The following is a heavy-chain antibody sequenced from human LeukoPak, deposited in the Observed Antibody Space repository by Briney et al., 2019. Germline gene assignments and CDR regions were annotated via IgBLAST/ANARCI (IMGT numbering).Heavy chain of an antibody. CDR3: ARHELKDIVVMVAASPFDP. D-gene: IGHD2-15*01. V-gene: IGHV4-39*01. CDR2: IYYSGST. CDR1: GGSISSSSYY. Sequence: SETLSLTCTVSGGSISSSSYYWGWIRQPPGKGLEWIGSIYYSGSTYYNPSLKSRVTISVDTSKNQFSLKLSSVTAADTAVYYCARHELKDIVVMVAASPFDPWGQGTLVTVSS. J-gene: IGHJ5*02.